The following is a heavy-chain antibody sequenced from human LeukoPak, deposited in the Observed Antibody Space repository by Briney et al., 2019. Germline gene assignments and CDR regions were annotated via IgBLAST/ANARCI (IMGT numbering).Heavy chain of an antibody. D-gene: IGHD5-18*01. J-gene: IGHJ4*02. Sequence: PSETLSLTCAVYGGSFSGYYWSWIRQPPGKGLEWIGEINHSGSTNYNPSLKSRVTISVDTSKNQFSLKLGSVTAADTAVYYCARGRWGTAIGYYFDHWGQGTLLTVSS. CDR3: ARGRWGTAIGYYFDH. V-gene: IGHV4-34*01. CDR1: GGSFSGYY. CDR2: INHSGST.